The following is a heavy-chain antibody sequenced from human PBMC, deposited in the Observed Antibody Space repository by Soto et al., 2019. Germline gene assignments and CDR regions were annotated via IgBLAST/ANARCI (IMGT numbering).Heavy chain of an antibody. CDR3: AKSLVFVDHGYMDV. V-gene: IGHV1-69*08. Sequence: QVQLVQSGAEVKKPGSSVKVSCEASGGRFTSYIFTWVRQAPGQGLEWMGRSIPIQGTADYALKFQDSVTMTADKSTNTVHMEMRSLRPDDTAVYYCAKSLVFVDHGYMDVWGKGTTVTVSS. CDR2: SIPIQGTA. D-gene: IGHD2-21*01. J-gene: IGHJ6*03. CDR1: GGRFTSYI.